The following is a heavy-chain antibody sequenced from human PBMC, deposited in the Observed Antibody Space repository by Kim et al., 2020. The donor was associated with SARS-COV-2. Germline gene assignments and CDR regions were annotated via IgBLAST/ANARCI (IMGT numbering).Heavy chain of an antibody. V-gene: IGHV3-49*04. Sequence: GGSLRLSCTASGFTFGDYAMSWVRQAPGKGLEWVGFIRSKAYGGTTEYAASVKGRFTISRDDSKSIAYLQMNSLKTEDTAVYYCTRAPITGTTFALNYWGQGTLVTVSS. J-gene: IGHJ4*02. CDR3: TRAPITGTTFALNY. CDR1: GFTFGDYA. D-gene: IGHD1-7*01. CDR2: IRSKAYGGTT.